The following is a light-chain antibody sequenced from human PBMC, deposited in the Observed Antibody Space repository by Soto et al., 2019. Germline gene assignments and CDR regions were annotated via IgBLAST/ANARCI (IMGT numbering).Light chain of an antibody. V-gene: IGKV4-1*01. J-gene: IGKJ2*01. Sequence: DILLTQSPDSLAVSLGERATINCKSSQSVFYSSNNKNYLAWYQQKPRQSPKLLIYWASTRESGVPDRFSGSGSGTDFTLTISSLQAEDVAVYYCQQHYDTPYTFGQGTKLEIK. CDR3: QQHYDTPYT. CDR2: WAS. CDR1: QSVFYSSNNKNY.